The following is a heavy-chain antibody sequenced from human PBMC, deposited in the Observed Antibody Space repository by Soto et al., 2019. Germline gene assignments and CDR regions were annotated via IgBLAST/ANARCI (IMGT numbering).Heavy chain of an antibody. CDR1: GFTFRNYN. CDR3: ARDIASPGGDYFDS. D-gene: IGHD2-21*01. J-gene: IGHJ4*02. V-gene: IGHV3-21*06. Sequence: EVQLVESGGGLVKAGGSLRLCCTASGFTFRNYNMNWVRQAPGKGLEWVSSISTGGAHMFYADSVKGRFTISRDNAQNSLFLQIDSPRAEDTAVYYCARDIASPGGDYFDSWGQGTLVTVSS. CDR2: ISTGGAHM.